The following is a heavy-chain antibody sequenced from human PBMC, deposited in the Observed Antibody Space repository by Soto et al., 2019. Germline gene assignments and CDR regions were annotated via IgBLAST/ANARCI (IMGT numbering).Heavy chain of an antibody. CDR3: ARGNPKLAVAGTMKAPRGVYYYGMDV. D-gene: IGHD6-19*01. V-gene: IGHV4-39*01. CDR2: IYYRGNA. Sequence: SETLSLTCSVSDDSINSDKYYWGWIRQPPGKGLEWIGSIYYRGNAYYNPSLQTRVTISLDKSKSQFSLKLNSVTAADTAVYYCARGNPKLAVAGTMKAPRGVYYYGMDVWGQGTTVTVSS. J-gene: IGHJ6*02. CDR1: DDSINSDKYY.